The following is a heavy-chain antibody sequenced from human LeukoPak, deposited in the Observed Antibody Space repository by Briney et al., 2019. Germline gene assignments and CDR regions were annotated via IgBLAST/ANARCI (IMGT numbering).Heavy chain of an antibody. V-gene: IGHV3-30*02. J-gene: IGHJ6*02. D-gene: IGHD6-25*01. CDR3: AKDGRGVRTMAATYYYYYGMDV. Sequence: GGSLRLSCAASGFTFSSYGMHWVRQAPGKGLEWVAFIRYDGSNKYYADSVKGRFTISRDNSKNTLYLQMNSLRAEDTAVYYCAKDGRGVRTMAATYYYYYGMDVWSQGTTVTVSS. CDR2: IRYDGSNK. CDR1: GFTFSSYG.